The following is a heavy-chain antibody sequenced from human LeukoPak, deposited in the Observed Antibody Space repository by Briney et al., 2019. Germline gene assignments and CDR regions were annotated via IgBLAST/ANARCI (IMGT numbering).Heavy chain of an antibody. J-gene: IGHJ4*02. V-gene: IGHV3-64*01. Sequence: PGGSLRLSCAASGFTFSSYAMHWVRQAPGKGLEYVSAISSNGGSTYYANSVKGRFTISRDNSKNTLYLQMGSLRAEDMAVYYCVRDWTGVPDYWGQGTLVTVSS. CDR3: VRDWTGVPDY. CDR1: GFTFSSYA. CDR2: ISSNGGST. D-gene: IGHD3/OR15-3a*01.